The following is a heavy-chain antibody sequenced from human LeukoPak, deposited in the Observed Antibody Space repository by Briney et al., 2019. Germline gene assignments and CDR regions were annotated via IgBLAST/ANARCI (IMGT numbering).Heavy chain of an antibody. D-gene: IGHD3-22*01. V-gene: IGHV3-23*01. CDR3: AKHYYDSSGTPRYFDY. CDR1: GFTFSSYA. Sequence: GGSLRLSCAASGFTFSSYAMSWVRQAPGKGLEWVSAIGGTNGRTYYADSVKGRFTISRDNSKNTLYLQMNSLRDEDMAVYYCAKHYYDSSGTPRYFDYWGQGTLVTVSS. J-gene: IGHJ4*02. CDR2: IGGTNGRT.